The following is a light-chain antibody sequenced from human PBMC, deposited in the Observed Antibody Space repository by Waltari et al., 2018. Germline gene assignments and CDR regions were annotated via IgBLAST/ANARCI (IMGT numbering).Light chain of an antibody. CDR2: DVS. CDR3: SSYTSSDTWV. Sequence: QSALTQPASVSGSPGQSITISCTGTSSDIGGFNHVSWYQQHPGKAPKLMMYDVSKRHSGVSKRFSGSKSGNTASLTISGLQTEDEADYYCSSYTSSDTWVFGGGTKLTVL. V-gene: IGLV2-14*01. J-gene: IGLJ3*02. CDR1: SSDIGGFNH.